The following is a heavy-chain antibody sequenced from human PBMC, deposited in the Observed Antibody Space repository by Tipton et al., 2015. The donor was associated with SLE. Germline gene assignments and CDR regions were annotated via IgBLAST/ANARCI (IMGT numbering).Heavy chain of an antibody. J-gene: IGHJ4*02. Sequence: TLSLTCTVSSGSISSRYWTWIRQPPGRGLEWIGSIYYTGKTYNSPSLKSRLSISVDTSKNQFSLKLTSVSAADTAVYYCARLPAVRYYDSSGYFDYWGQGTLVTVSS. CDR3: ARLPAVRYYDSSGYFDY. D-gene: IGHD3-22*01. CDR2: IYYTGKT. V-gene: IGHV4-59*08. CDR1: SGSISSRY.